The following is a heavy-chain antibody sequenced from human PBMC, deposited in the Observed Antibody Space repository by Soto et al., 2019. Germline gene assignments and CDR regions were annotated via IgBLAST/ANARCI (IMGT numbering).Heavy chain of an antibody. CDR1: GSSVSTYW. V-gene: IGHV5-51*01. CDR2: IYPGDYNI. CDR3: ARGPVNYCYGMDV. J-gene: IGHJ6*02. Sequence: GESLKISCKGSGSSVSTYWIDWVLQMPGQGLEWMGIIYPGDYNIRYSPSFQGQVTVSVDKSINTAYLQWSSLKASDTAMYYCARGPVNYCYGMDVWGQGTTVTVSS. D-gene: IGHD3-16*02.